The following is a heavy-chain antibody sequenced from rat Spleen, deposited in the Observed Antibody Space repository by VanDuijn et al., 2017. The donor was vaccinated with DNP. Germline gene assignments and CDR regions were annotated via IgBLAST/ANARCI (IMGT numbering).Heavy chain of an antibody. V-gene: IGHV3-1*01. Sequence: EVQLQESGPGLVKPSQSLSLTCSVTGYSITSNYWGWIRKFPGNKMEWMGYISYSGGTSYNPSLKSRISITRDTSKNQFFLQLNSVTTDDTATYYCARSYLWAQNLYFDYWGQGVMVTVSS. CDR1: GYSITSNY. J-gene: IGHJ2*01. D-gene: IGHD1-7*01. CDR3: ARSYLWAQNLYFDY. CDR2: ISYSGGT.